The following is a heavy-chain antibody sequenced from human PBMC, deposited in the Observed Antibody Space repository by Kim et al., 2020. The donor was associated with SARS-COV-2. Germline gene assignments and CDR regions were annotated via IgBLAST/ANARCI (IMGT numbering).Heavy chain of an antibody. D-gene: IGHD6-13*01. CDR3: ARGSPSSSSPFDP. Sequence: AQKLQGRVTMTTTTSTSTAYMELRSLRSDDTAVYYCARGSPSSSSPFDPWGQGTLVTVSS. J-gene: IGHJ5*02. V-gene: IGHV1-18*01.